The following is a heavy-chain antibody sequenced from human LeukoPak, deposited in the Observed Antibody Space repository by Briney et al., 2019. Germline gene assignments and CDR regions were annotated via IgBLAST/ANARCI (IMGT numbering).Heavy chain of an antibody. J-gene: IGHJ4*02. CDR2: ISAYNGNT. D-gene: IGHD3-9*01. CDR3: ARVLYYDILTGLDFDY. V-gene: IGHV1-18*01. Sequence: ASVKVSCKASGYTFTSYGISWVRQAPGQGLEWMGWISAYNGNTNYAQKLQGRVTMTTDTSTSTAYMELRSLRSDDTAVYYCARVLYYDILTGLDFDYWGQGTLVTVSS. CDR1: GYTFTSYG.